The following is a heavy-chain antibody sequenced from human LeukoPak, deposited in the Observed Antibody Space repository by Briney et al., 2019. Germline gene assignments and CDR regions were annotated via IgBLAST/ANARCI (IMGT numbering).Heavy chain of an antibody. D-gene: IGHD3-10*01. CDR2: INHSGST. J-gene: IGHJ4*02. Sequence: PSETLSLTCAVYGGSFSGYYWSWIRQPPGKGLEWIGEINHSGSTNYNPSLKSRVTISVDTSKNQFSLKLSSVTAADTAVYYCARLADGRRYYYGSGSKDYWGQGTLVTVSS. CDR1: GGSFSGYY. V-gene: IGHV4-34*01. CDR3: ARLADGRRYYYGSGSKDY.